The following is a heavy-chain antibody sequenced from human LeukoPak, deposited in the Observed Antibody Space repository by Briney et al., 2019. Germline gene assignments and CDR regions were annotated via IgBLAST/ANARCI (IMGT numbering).Heavy chain of an antibody. CDR1: GGSISSGGYY. V-gene: IGHV4-39*07. J-gene: IGHJ4*01. CDR3: ARGLALWFGESYLDY. CDR2: INHSGST. Sequence: PSETLSLTCTVSGGSISSGGYYWSWIRQPPGKGLEWIGEINHSGSTNYNPSLKSRVTMSVDTSKNQFSLKLSSVTAADTAVYYCARGLALWFGESYLDYWGHGTLVTVSS. D-gene: IGHD3-10*01.